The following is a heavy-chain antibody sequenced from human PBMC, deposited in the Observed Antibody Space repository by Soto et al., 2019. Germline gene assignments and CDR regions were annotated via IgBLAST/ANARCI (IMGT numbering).Heavy chain of an antibody. J-gene: IGHJ3*02. D-gene: IGHD7-27*01. CDR1: GFTFSSYG. V-gene: IGHV3-33*01. Sequence: QVQLVESGGGVVQPGRSLRLSCEASGFTFSSYGMHWVRQAPGKGLEWVAVIWYDGSNKYYADSVKGRFTISRDNSKNTLYLQMNSLRAEDTAVYYCARDSSGAFDIWGQGTMVTVSS. CDR3: ARDSSGAFDI. CDR2: IWYDGSNK.